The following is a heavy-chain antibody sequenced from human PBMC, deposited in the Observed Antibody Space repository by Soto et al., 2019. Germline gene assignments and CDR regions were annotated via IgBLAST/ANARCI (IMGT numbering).Heavy chain of an antibody. CDR3: ARARSDYGEYVFGGFDP. J-gene: IGHJ5*02. V-gene: IGHV3-11*01. Sequence: TLSCGAAEFHIGYYDMSWISKAQGKGLEWASYISSSGSTIYYADSVKGRFTISRDNDKNSLYLQMNRLRAEDTAVYYCARARSDYGEYVFGGFDPWGQGTLVTVSS. D-gene: IGHD4-17*01. CDR2: ISSSGSTI. CDR1: EFHIGYYD.